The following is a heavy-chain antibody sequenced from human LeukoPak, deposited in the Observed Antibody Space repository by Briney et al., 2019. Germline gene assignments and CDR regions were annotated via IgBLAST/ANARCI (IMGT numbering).Heavy chain of an antibody. V-gene: IGHV3-23*01. CDR2: ISGSGGST. Sequence: PGGSLRLSCAASGFTFSNYAMSWVRQAPGKGLEWVSTISGSGGSTYYADSVKGRLTISRDNSKHTLYLQMNSLRAEDTAVYYCAKDLAGYDYFSGQNDYWGQGTLVTVSS. CDR1: GFTFSNYA. J-gene: IGHJ4*02. CDR3: AKDLAGYDYFSGQNDY. D-gene: IGHD3-22*01.